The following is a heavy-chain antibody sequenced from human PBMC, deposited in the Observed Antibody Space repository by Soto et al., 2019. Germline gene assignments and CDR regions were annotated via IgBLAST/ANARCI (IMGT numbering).Heavy chain of an antibody. CDR1: GGTFRTYS. J-gene: IGHJ5*02. CDR3: ARGPVVVVPDDMFTRHNWFDP. V-gene: IGHV1-69*02. D-gene: IGHD2-2*01. Sequence: QVQLVQSGAEVKKPGSSVKVSCKASGGTFRTYSITWVRQAPGQGLEWMGKIIPILDMANYAQKFQGRVTITADKSTSXAXMXLNSLRSEDTAVYYCARGPVVVVPDDMFTRHNWFDPWGQGTRVTVSS. CDR2: IIPILDMA.